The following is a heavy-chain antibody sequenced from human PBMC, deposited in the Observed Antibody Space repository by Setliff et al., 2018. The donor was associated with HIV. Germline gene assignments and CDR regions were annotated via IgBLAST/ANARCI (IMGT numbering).Heavy chain of an antibody. J-gene: IGHJ5*02. CDR3: ARQTYYYDNSGHNWFDP. CDR1: GGSISSYY. Sequence: PSETLSLTCTVSGGSISSYYRSWIRQPPGKGLEWIGYINTSGTTNYNPSLKSRVTISVDTSKNQFSLKLSSVTAADTAVYFCARQTYYYDNSGHNWFDPWGQGTLXXVPQ. CDR2: INTSGTT. D-gene: IGHD3-22*01. V-gene: IGHV4-4*09.